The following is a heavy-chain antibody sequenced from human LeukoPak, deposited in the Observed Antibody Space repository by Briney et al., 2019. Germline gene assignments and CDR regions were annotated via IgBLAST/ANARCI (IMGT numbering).Heavy chain of an antibody. V-gene: IGHV1-46*01. J-gene: IGHJ3*02. CDR2: ISPSGAIT. CDR1: GYTFTSYY. Sequence: GASVKVSCKASGYTFTSYYMHWVRQAPGQGLEWMGIISPSGAITSYAQKFQGRVTMTSDMSTRTVYMELSSLRSEDTAVYYCARVRDGYNDAYDIWGQGKMVTVSS. D-gene: IGHD5-24*01. CDR3: ARVRDGYNDAYDI.